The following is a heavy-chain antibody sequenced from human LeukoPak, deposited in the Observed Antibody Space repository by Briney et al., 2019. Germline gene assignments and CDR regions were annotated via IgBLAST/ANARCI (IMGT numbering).Heavy chain of an antibody. CDR1: GFTFSSYA. Sequence: GGSLRLSCAASGFTFSSYAMHWVRQAPGKGLEWVAVISYDGSNKYYADSVKGRFTISRDNAKNSLYLQMNSLRAEDTAVYYCAREHYGDYVYWGQGTLVTVSS. J-gene: IGHJ4*02. D-gene: IGHD4-17*01. CDR2: ISYDGSNK. V-gene: IGHV3-30-3*01. CDR3: AREHYGDYVY.